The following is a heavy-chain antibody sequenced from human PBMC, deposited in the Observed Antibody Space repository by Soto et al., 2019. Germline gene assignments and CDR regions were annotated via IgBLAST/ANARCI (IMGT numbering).Heavy chain of an antibody. CDR1: GGSVSSGSYY. J-gene: IGHJ5*02. D-gene: IGHD6-19*01. Sequence: PSETLSLTCTVSGGSVSSGSYYWSWIRQPPGKGLEWIGYIYYSGSTNYNPSLKSRVTISVDTSKNQFSLKLSSVTAADTAVYYCARDRVAVAGNWFDPWGQGTLVTVS. CDR3: ARDRVAVAGNWFDP. CDR2: IYYSGST. V-gene: IGHV4-61*01.